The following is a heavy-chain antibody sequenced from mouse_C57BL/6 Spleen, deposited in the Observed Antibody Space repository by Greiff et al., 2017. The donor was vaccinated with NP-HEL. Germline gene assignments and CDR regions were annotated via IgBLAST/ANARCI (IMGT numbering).Heavy chain of an antibody. CDR2: ISSGGSYT. D-gene: IGHD1-1*01. CDR1: GFTFSSYG. CDR3: AREYYGSSPSDY. V-gene: IGHV5-6*01. J-gene: IGHJ2*01. Sequence: EVMLVESGGDLVKPGGSLKLSCAASGFTFSSYGMSWVRQTPDKRLEWVATISSGGSYTYYPDSVKGRFTISRDNAKNTLYLQMSSLKSEDTAMYYCAREYYGSSPSDYWGQGTTLTVSS.